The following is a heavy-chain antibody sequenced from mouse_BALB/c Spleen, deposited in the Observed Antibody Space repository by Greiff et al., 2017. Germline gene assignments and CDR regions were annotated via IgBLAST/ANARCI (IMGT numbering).Heavy chain of an antibody. J-gene: IGHJ4*01. CDR2: INPYNDGT. V-gene: IGHV1-14*01. Sequence: VQLQQSGPELVKPGASVKMSCKASGYTFTSYVMHWVKQKPGQGLEWIGYINPYNDGTKYNEKFKGKATLTSDKSSSTAYMELSSLTSEDSAVYYCARSLVYGYDGEPYYYAMDYWGQGTSVTVSS. D-gene: IGHD2-2*01. CDR1: GYTFTSYV. CDR3: ARSLVYGYDGEPYYYAMDY.